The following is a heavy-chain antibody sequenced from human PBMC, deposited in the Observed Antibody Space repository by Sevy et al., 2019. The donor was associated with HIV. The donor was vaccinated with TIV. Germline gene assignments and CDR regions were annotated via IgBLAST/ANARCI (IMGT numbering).Heavy chain of an antibody. V-gene: IGHV1-2*02. CDR1: GYTFTGYY. D-gene: IGHD2-15*01. CDR2: INANNGGT. Sequence: AAVKVSCKSSGYTFTGYYMHWVRQAPRQGLERMGWINANNGGTNYAQRFQGRVTMTRDTSITTAYMELSRLTSDDTAVYYCTRQDSSASDIWGQGTVVTVSS. J-gene: IGHJ3*02. CDR3: TRQDSSASDI.